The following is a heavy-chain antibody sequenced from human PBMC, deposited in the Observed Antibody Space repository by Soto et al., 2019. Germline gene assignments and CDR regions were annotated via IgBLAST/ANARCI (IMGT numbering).Heavy chain of an antibody. D-gene: IGHD6-6*01. Sequence: PSETLSLTCTVSGGSVSSNSYYWNWIRQPPGKGLEWIGYIYYTGSTNYNPSLKSRVTISVDTSKNQFSLKLSSVTAADTAVYYCATRIAARLYWGQGTLVTVSS. CDR1: GGSVSSNSYY. CDR3: ATRIAARLY. V-gene: IGHV4-61*01. J-gene: IGHJ4*02. CDR2: IYYTGST.